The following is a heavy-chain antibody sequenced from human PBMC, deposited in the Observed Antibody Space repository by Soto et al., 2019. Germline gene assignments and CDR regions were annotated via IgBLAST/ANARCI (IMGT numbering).Heavy chain of an antibody. CDR3: ARDLGYDSSGYREGMDV. J-gene: IGHJ6*02. Sequence: QVQLVESGGGVVQPGRSLRLSCAASGFTFSSYAMHWVRQAPGKGLEWVAVISYDGSNKYYADSVKGRFTISRDNSKNTLYLQMNRLRAEDTAVYYCARDLGYDSSGYREGMDVWGQGTTVTVSS. CDR1: GFTFSSYA. D-gene: IGHD3-22*01. CDR2: ISYDGSNK. V-gene: IGHV3-30-3*01.